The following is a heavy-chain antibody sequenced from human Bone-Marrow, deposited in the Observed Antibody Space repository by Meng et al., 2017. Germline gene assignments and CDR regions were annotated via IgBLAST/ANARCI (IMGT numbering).Heavy chain of an antibody. D-gene: IGHD3-3*01. CDR2: ISYDGSNK. CDR1: GFTFSSYV. V-gene: IGHV3-30*04. J-gene: IGHJ6*02. Sequence: GESLKISCAASGFTFSSYVMHWVRQAPGKGLEWVAIISYDGSNKYYAASVKGRFTVSRDNSKHTLYLQMDSLRAEDTVVYYCARPYWRLYYYYYGMDVWGQGTTVTVSS. CDR3: ARPYWRLYYYYYGMDV.